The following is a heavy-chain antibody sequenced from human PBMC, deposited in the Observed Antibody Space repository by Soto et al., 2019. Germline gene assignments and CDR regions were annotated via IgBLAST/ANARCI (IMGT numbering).Heavy chain of an antibody. V-gene: IGHV4-59*08. Sequence: SESLSLPCTVSGGYISSYYWSCIRQTQEKGLEWIGYIYYSGSTNYNPSLKSRVTISVDTSKNQFSLKLSSVTAADTAVYYCARTAVVVPAARPNWFDPWGQGTLVTVSS. D-gene: IGHD2-2*01. CDR1: GGYISSYY. J-gene: IGHJ5*02. CDR2: IYYSGST. CDR3: ARTAVVVPAARPNWFDP.